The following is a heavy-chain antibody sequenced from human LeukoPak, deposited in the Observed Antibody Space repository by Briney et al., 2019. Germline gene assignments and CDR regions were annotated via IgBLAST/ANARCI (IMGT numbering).Heavy chain of an antibody. J-gene: IGHJ4*02. D-gene: IGHD3-10*01. CDR2: IYYSGST. CDR1: GGSISSSSYY. V-gene: IGHV4-39*07. CDR3: ARDDYYYGSGSYFRGFDY. Sequence: SETLSLTCTVSGGSISSSSYYWGWIRQPPGKGLEWIGSIYYSGSTYYNPSLKSRVTISVDTSKNQFSLKLSSVTAADTAVYYCARDDYYYGSGSYFRGFDYWGQGTLVTVSS.